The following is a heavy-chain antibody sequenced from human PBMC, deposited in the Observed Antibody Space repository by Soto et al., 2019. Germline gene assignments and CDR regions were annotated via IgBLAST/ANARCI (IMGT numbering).Heavy chain of an antibody. J-gene: IGHJ6*03. Sequence: SETLSLTCTVSGGSISSYYWSWIRQPPGKGLEWIGYIYYSGSTNYNPSLKSRVTISVDTSKNQFSLKLSSVTAADTAVYYCAREIDTAMGKGYYYMDVWGKGTTVTVSS. CDR1: GGSISSYY. CDR3: AREIDTAMGKGYYYMDV. CDR2: IYYSGST. V-gene: IGHV4-59*12. D-gene: IGHD5-18*01.